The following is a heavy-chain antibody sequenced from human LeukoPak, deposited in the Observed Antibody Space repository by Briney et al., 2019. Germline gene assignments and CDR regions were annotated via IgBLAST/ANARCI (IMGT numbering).Heavy chain of an antibody. J-gene: IGHJ4*02. V-gene: IGHV4-30-2*01. CDR2: ICHSGST. D-gene: IGHD3-22*01. CDR1: GGSISSGGYS. CDR3: ARADYYDSSGYRGYFDY. Sequence: SETLSLTCAVSGGSISSGGYSWSWIRQPPGKGLEWIGYICHSGSTYYNPSLKSRVTISVDRSKNQFSLKLSSVTAADTAVYYCARADYYDSSGYRGYFDYWGQGTLVTVTS.